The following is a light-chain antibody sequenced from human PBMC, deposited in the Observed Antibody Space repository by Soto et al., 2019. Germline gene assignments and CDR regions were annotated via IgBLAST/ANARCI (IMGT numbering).Light chain of an antibody. CDR2: GAS. J-gene: IGKJ2*01. V-gene: IGKV3-15*01. Sequence: EIVMTQSPAPLSVSPGERATLSCRASQSVSSNLAWYQQKPGQAPRLLIYGASTRATGIPARFSGSGSGTEFNLTISSLQSEDFAVYYCQQYNNWPRTFGQGTKLEIK. CDR1: QSVSSN. CDR3: QQYNNWPRT.